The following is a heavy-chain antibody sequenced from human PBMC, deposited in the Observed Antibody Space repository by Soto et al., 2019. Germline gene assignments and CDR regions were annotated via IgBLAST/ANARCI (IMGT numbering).Heavy chain of an antibody. Sequence: GGSLRLSCAASGFTFSTYAMGWVRQAPGKGPEWVSVFSATGVSTYNADSVKGRFTISRDNSKDTLYLEMSTLRAEDTAVYYCARAPRTYDFPYYFDYWGHGTLVTVSS. CDR3: ARAPRTYDFPYYFDY. D-gene: IGHD3-16*01. CDR2: FSATGVST. CDR1: GFTFSTYA. J-gene: IGHJ4*01. V-gene: IGHV3-23*01.